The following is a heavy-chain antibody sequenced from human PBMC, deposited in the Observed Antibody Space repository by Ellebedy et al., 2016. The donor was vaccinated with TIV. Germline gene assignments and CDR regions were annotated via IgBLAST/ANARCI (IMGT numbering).Heavy chain of an antibody. D-gene: IGHD6-13*01. J-gene: IGHJ3*02. CDR1: GFTFSDYY. CDR3: AREGYYAFDI. Sequence: GESLKISXAASGFTFSDYYMSWIRQAPGKGLEWVSYISSSSSYTNYADSVKGRFTISRDNAKNSLYLQMNSLRDEDTAVYYCAREGYYAFDIWGQGTMVTVSS. CDR2: ISSSSSYT. V-gene: IGHV3-11*06.